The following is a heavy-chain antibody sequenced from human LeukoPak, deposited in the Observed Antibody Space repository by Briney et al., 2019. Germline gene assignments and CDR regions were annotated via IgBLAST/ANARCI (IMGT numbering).Heavy chain of an antibody. CDR2: ISAYNGNT. Sequence: ASVKVSCKASGYTFTSYGISWVRQAPGQGLEWMGWISAYNGNTNYAQKLQGTVTTTTDTSTSTAYMELRSLRSDDTTVYYCARIPRVVAGPDYWGQGTLVTVSS. CDR1: GYTFTSYG. D-gene: IGHD6-19*01. V-gene: IGHV1-18*01. J-gene: IGHJ4*02. CDR3: ARIPRVVAGPDY.